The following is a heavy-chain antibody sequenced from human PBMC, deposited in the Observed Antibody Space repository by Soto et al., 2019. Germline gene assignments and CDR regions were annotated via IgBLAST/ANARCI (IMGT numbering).Heavy chain of an antibody. Sequence: SETLSLTCTVSGGSISSYYWSWIRQPPGKGLEWIGYIYYSGSTNYNPSLKSRVTISVDTSKNQFSLKLSSVTAADTAVYYCARVRYYYGSGSHYHFDYWGQGTLVTVSS. CDR1: GGSISSYY. J-gene: IGHJ4*02. CDR3: ARVRYYYGSGSHYHFDY. CDR2: IYYSGST. V-gene: IGHV4-59*01. D-gene: IGHD3-10*01.